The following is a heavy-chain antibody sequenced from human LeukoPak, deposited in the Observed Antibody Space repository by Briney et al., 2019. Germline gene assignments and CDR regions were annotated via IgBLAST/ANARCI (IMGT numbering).Heavy chain of an antibody. CDR1: GYTFTSYA. Sequence: ASVKVSCKASGYTFTSYAMHWVRQAPGQRLEWMGCINAGNGNTKYSQKFQGRVTITRDTSASTAYMELSSLRSEDTAVYYCARDYYYDSSGYYHYYYYGMEVWGQGTTVTVSS. CDR2: INAGNGNT. D-gene: IGHD3-22*01. V-gene: IGHV1-3*01. J-gene: IGHJ6*02. CDR3: ARDYYYDSSGYYHYYYYGMEV.